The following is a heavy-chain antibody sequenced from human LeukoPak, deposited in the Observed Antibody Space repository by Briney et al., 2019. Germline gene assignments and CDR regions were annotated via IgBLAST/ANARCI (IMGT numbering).Heavy chain of an antibody. CDR2: ISSSSSYI. V-gene: IGHV3-21*01. D-gene: IGHD5-18*01. J-gene: IGHJ3*02. CDR3: ARGRRGYSYGKNAFDI. CDR1: GFTFSSYS. Sequence: KTGGSLRLSCAASGFTFSSYSMNWVRQAPGKGLEWVSSISSSSSYIYYADSVKGRFTISRDNAKNSLYLQMNSLRAEDTAVYYCARGRRGYSYGKNAFDIWGQGTMVTVSS.